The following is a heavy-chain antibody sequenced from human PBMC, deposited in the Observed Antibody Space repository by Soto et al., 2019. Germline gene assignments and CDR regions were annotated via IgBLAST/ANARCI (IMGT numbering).Heavy chain of an antibody. CDR2: ISAYNGNT. V-gene: IGHV1-18*01. J-gene: IGHJ4*02. Sequence: GASVKIACKASGYTLTSYGLSCVRQATGQGLEWMGWISAYNGNTNYAQKLQGRVTMTTDTSTSTAYMELRSLRSDDTAVYYCARDAETYDYIWGSYRSLEYWGQGTLVTVSS. D-gene: IGHD3-16*02. CDR1: GYTLTSYG. CDR3: ARDAETYDYIWGSYRSLEY.